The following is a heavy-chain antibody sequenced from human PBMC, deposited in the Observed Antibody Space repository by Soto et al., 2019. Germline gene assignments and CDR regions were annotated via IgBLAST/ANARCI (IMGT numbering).Heavy chain of an antibody. CDR3: ARRVHPYDFWSGYYPELDY. Sequence: SVKVSCKASGYTFTSYDINWVRQATGQGLEWMGWMNPNSGNTGYAQKFQGRVAMTRNTSISTAYMELSSLRSEDTAVYYCARRVHPYDFWSGYYPELDYWGQGTLVTVSS. CDR1: GYTFTSYD. J-gene: IGHJ4*02. CDR2: MNPNSGNT. V-gene: IGHV1-8*01. D-gene: IGHD3-3*01.